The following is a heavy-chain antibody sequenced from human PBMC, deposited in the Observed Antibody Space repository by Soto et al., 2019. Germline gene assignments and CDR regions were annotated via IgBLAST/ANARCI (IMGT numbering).Heavy chain of an antibody. CDR3: ARGARI. J-gene: IGHJ3*02. CDR2: IKSDGSRT. Sequence: GGSLRLSCAASGFTFSSYWMHWVRQAPGKGLVWVAHIKSDGSRTSYVDSVRGRFTISRDNAKNSLYLQMNSLRAEDTAVYYCARGARIWGQGTMVTVSS. CDR1: GFTFSSYW. V-gene: IGHV3-74*01.